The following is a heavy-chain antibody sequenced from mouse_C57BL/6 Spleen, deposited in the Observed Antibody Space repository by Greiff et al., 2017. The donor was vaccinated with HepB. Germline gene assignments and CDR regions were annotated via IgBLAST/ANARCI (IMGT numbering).Heavy chain of an antibody. D-gene: IGHD2-1*01. CDR2: IWGVGST. CDR3: ATSTRYYASDY. V-gene: IGHV2-6*01. CDR1: GFSLTSYG. J-gene: IGHJ4*01. Sequence: VKLVESGPGLVAPSQSLSITCTVSGFSLTSYGVDWVRQSPGKGLEWLGVIWGVGSTNYNSAIKSRLSISKDNSKSQVFLKMNSLQTDDTAMYYCATSTRYYASDYWGQGTSVTVSS.